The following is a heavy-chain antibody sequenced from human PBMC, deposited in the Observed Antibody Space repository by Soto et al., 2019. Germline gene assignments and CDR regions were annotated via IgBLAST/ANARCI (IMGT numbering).Heavy chain of an antibody. J-gene: IGHJ4*02. CDR2: ISYDGSNK. CDR1: GFTFSSYA. V-gene: IGHV3-30-3*01. Sequence: GGSLRLSCAASGFTFSSYAMHWVRQAPGKGLEWVAVISYDGSNKYYADSVKGRFTISRDNAKNSLYLQMNSLRAEDTAVYYCARDRGGNSGLYWGQGTLVTVSS. CDR3: ARDRGGNSGLY. D-gene: IGHD2-21*02.